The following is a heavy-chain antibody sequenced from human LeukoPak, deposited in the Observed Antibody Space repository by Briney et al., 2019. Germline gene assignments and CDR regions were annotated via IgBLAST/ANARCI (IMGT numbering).Heavy chain of an antibody. J-gene: IGHJ4*02. V-gene: IGHV3-23*01. D-gene: IGHD3-10*01. CDR1: GFTFTNYA. CDR3: AKGSGSYGSGKFDY. Sequence: GGSLRLSCAASGFTFTNYALSWVRQAPGKGLEWVSTISDSGIITYYADSVKGRFTISRDNSKNTLYLQMNSLRAEDTAVYYCAKGSGSYGSGKFDYWGQGTLVTVSS. CDR2: ISDSGIIT.